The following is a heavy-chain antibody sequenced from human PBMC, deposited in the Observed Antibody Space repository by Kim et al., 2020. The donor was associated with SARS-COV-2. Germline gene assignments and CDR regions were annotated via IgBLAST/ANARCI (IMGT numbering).Heavy chain of an antibody. V-gene: IGHV3-74*01. CDR2: T. CDR3: AREGKAAVAGS. J-gene: IGHJ4*02. D-gene: IGHD6-19*01. Sequence: TRYADSVKGRFTISRDNAKNTLYLQMNSLRAEDTAVYYCAREGKAAVAGSWGQGTLVTVSS.